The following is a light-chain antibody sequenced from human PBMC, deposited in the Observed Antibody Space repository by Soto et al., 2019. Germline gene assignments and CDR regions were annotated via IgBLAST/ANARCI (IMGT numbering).Light chain of an antibody. V-gene: IGKV3-15*01. Sequence: EIGLTQSLATLSLSPGERATLSCRASQSVSSYLAWYQQKPGQAPRLLIYGASTRATGIPARFSGRGSGTEFSLTITSLQSEDFAVYYCQQYNNWPRTFGQGTRLEIK. CDR1: QSVSSY. CDR3: QQYNNWPRT. J-gene: IGKJ5*01. CDR2: GAS.